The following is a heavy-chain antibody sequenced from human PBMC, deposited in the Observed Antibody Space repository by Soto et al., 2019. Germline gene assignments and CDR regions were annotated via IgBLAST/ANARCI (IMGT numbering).Heavy chain of an antibody. J-gene: IGHJ3*02. Sequence: GGSLRLSCSASGFSFTTYVMHWVRQAPGKGLCWAAVISHDGSYKYYGDAVKCRFTISRDTSKNAVYLEMNSLRPVDTAVYYCAKGLLAIGRTNLMRDAFNIWGEGTMVTVSS. CDR3: AKGLLAIGRTNLMRDAFNI. D-gene: IGHD1-7*01. CDR1: GFSFTTYV. CDR2: ISHDGSYK. V-gene: IGHV3-30*18.